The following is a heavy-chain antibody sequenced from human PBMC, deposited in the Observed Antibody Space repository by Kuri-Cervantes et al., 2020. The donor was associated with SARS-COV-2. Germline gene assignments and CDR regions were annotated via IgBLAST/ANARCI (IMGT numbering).Heavy chain of an antibody. V-gene: IGHV3-7*03. D-gene: IGHD4-17*01. J-gene: IGHJ4*02. Sequence: GESLKISCAASGFTFSSYWMSWVRQAPGKGLEWVANIKQDGSEKYYVDSVKGRFTISRDNAKNSLYLRMNSLRAEDTAVYYCARSTDYGDDGYFDYWGQGTLVTVSS. CDR2: IKQDGSEK. CDR3: ARSTDYGDDGYFDY. CDR1: GFTFSSYW.